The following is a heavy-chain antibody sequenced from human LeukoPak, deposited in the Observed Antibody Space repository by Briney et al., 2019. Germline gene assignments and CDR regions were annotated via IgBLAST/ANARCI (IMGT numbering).Heavy chain of an antibody. Sequence: GGSLRLSCAASGFTFSSYWMHWVLQDPGKGLLWVSRINGEGTTTAYADSVKGRFTISRDNAKNTLYLQMNSLRADDTAVYYCARQRGGQSFFDSWGQGTLVTVSS. J-gene: IGHJ4*02. V-gene: IGHV3-74*01. CDR3: ARQRGGQSFFDS. CDR1: GFTFSSYW. CDR2: INGEGTTT. D-gene: IGHD1-26*01.